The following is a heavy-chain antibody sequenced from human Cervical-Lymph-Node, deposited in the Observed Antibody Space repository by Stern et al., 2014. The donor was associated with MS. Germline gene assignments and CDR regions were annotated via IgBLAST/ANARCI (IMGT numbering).Heavy chain of an antibody. V-gene: IGHV1-46*01. CDR2: INPSGGST. J-gene: IGHJ6*02. CDR3: AREVAGHRLGMMDV. Sequence: VQLVESGAEMKKPGASVKVSCKASGYPFSNYYMYWVRQAPGPGLEWMGIINPSGGSTSYAQKFQGRVTMTRDTSTSTVYMELSSLRSEDTAVYYCAREVAGHRLGMMDVWGQGTTVTVSS. D-gene: IGHD6-19*01. CDR1: GYPFSNYY.